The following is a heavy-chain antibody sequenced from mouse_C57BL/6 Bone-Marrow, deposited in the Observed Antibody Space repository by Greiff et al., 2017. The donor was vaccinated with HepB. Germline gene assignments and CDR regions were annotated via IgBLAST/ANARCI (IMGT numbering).Heavy chain of an antibody. CDR2: INPYNGGT. Sequence: VQLQQSGPVLVKPGASVKMSCKASGYTFTDYYMNWVKQSHGKSLEWIGVINPYNGGTSYNQKFKGKATLTVDKSSSTAYMERNSLTSEDAAVYYCAREGLIATVVAPYFDVWGTGTTVTVSS. V-gene: IGHV1-19*01. CDR1: GYTFTDYY. D-gene: IGHD1-1*01. CDR3: AREGLIATVVAPYFDV. J-gene: IGHJ1*03.